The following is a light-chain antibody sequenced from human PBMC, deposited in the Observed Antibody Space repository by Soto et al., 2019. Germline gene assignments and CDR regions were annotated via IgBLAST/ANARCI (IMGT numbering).Light chain of an antibody. CDR3: AVWDDSLKGPV. Sequence: QSVLTQPPSASGTPGQRVTISCSGSSSNFGSNSVSWYQHLPGTAPRLLIYSNNQRPSGVPDRFSGSKSGTSASLAISGLQSEDEAEYYCAVWDDSLKGPVFGGGIKLTVL. CDR1: SSNFGSNS. J-gene: IGLJ3*02. CDR2: SNN. V-gene: IGLV1-44*01.